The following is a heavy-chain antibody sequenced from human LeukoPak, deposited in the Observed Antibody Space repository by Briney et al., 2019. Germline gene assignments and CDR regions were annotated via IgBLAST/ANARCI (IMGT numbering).Heavy chain of an antibody. CDR1: GFTFSSYA. D-gene: IGHD3-10*01. V-gene: IGHV3-23*01. Sequence: GGSLRLSCAASGFTFSSYAMSWVRQAPGKGLEWVSHISDSGGKTHYADSVKGRFTISRDNSKNTLYLQMDSLRAEDTAIYYCADFGSGSYCFDYWGQGTLVTVSS. CDR2: ISDSGGKT. J-gene: IGHJ4*02. CDR3: ADFGSGSYCFDY.